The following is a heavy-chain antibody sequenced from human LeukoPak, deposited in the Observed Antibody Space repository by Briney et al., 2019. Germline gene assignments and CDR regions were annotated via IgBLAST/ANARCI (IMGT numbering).Heavy chain of an antibody. J-gene: IGHJ4*02. Sequence: ASVKVSCKASGYTFTGYYMHWVRQAPGQGLEWMGWINPNSGGTNYAQKFQGRVTMTRDTSISTAYMELSRLRSDDTAVYYCARVYCSSTSCYGYFDYWGQGNLVTVSS. D-gene: IGHD2-2*01. V-gene: IGHV1-2*02. CDR1: GYTFTGYY. CDR3: ARVYCSSTSCYGYFDY. CDR2: INPNSGGT.